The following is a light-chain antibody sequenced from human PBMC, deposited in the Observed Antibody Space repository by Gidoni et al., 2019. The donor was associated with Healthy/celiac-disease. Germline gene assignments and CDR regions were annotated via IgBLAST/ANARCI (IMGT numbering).Light chain of an antibody. CDR1: QSVSSSY. V-gene: IGKV3-20*01. J-gene: IGKJ5*01. CDR3: QQYGSSSI. Sequence: EMVLPQSPGTLSLSPGERATLSCRASQSVSSSYLAWYQQKPGQAPRLLIYGASSRATGIPDRFSGSGSGTDFTLTISRLEPEDFAVYYCQQYGSSSIFGQGTRLEIK. CDR2: GAS.